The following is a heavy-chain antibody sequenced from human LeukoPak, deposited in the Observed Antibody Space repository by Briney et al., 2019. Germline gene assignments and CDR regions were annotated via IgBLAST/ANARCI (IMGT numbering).Heavy chain of an antibody. CDR2: IYYSGST. J-gene: IGHJ4*02. CDR3: ARTRGGYSYFDY. CDR1: GGSISSGGYY. Sequence: SETLSLTCTVSGGSISSGGYYWSWIRQHPEKGLEWIGYIYYSGSTYYNPSLKSRVTISVDTSKNQFSLKLSSVTAADTAVYYCARTRGGYSYFDYWGQGTLVTVSS. D-gene: IGHD5-18*01. V-gene: IGHV4-31*03.